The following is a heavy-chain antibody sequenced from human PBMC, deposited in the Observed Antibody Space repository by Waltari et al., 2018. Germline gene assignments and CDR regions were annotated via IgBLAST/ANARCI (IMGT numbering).Heavy chain of an antibody. Sequence: QVQLQQWGAGLLKPSETLSLTCAVYGGSFSGYYWSWIRQPPGKGLAWIGEINHSGSTNYNPSLKSRVTISVDTSKNQFSLKLSSVTAADTAVYYCARGPLYYYGSGSYYYYYGMDVWGQGTTVTVSS. CDR3: ARGPLYYYGSGSYYYYYGMDV. V-gene: IGHV4-34*01. D-gene: IGHD3-10*01. CDR2: INHSGST. CDR1: GGSFSGYY. J-gene: IGHJ6*02.